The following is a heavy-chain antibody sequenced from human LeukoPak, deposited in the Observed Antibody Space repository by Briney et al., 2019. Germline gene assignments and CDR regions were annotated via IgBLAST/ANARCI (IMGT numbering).Heavy chain of an antibody. CDR3: ARRRRVTGTTPTYYYYYMDV. D-gene: IGHD1-7*01. J-gene: IGHJ6*03. CDR2: IWYDGSNK. Sequence: GGSLRLSWAASGFTFSSYGMHWVRQAPGKGLEWVAVIWYDGSNKYYADSVKGRFTISRDNSKNTLYLQMNSLRAEDTAVYYCARRRRVTGTTPTYYYYYMDVWGKGTTVTVSS. CDR1: GFTFSSYG. V-gene: IGHV3-33*01.